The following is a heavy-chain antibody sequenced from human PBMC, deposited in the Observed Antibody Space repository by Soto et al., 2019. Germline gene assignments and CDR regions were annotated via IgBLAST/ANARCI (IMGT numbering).Heavy chain of an antibody. CDR2: IRDRAYNYAT. CDR3: TRLISAAQDY. CDR1: GFTFSSSS. V-gene: IGHV3-73*01. D-gene: IGHD3-16*01. J-gene: IGHJ4*02. Sequence: PGGSLRLSCAASGFTFSSSSMSWVRQAPGKGLEWVGSIRDRAYNYATAYAVSVTGRFTISRDDSTNTAYLQMNSLKTEDTAIYYCTRLISAAQDYWGQGTLVTVSS.